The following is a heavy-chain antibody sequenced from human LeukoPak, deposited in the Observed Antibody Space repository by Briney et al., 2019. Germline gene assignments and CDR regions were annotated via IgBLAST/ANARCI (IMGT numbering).Heavy chain of an antibody. J-gene: IGHJ3*02. CDR3: ARDMVRGVIPRGDAFDI. CDR1: GFTFSSYS. Sequence: NPGGSLRLSCAASGFTFSSYSMNWVRQAPGKGLEWVSSISSSSSYIYYADSVKGRFTTSRDNAKNSLYLQMNSLRAEDTAVYYCARDMVRGVIPRGDAFDIWGQGTMVTVSS. V-gene: IGHV3-21*01. D-gene: IGHD3-10*01. CDR2: ISSSSSYI.